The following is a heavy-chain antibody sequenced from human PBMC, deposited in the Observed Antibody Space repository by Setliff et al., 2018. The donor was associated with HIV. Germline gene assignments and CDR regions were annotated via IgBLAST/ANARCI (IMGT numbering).Heavy chain of an antibody. J-gene: IGHJ5*02. D-gene: IGHD6-19*01. CDR3: ARVLRQWLVSNWFDP. CDR1: GFTFSSYW. CDR2: IKQDGSEK. V-gene: IGHV3-7*01. Sequence: GGSLRLSCAASGFTFSSYWMSWVRQAPGKGLEWVANIKQDGSEKYYVDSVKGRFTISRDSAKNSLYLQMNSLRAEDTAVYYCARVLRQWLVSNWFDPWGQGTLVTVSS.